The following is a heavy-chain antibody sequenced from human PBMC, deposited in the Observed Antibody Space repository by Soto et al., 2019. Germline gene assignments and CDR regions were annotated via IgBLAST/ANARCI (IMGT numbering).Heavy chain of an antibody. D-gene: IGHD2-2*01. CDR3: ARVLPENWFDP. J-gene: IGHJ5*02. V-gene: IGHV4-30-4*01. CDR2: IYYSGST. CDR1: GGSISSGDYY. Sequence: SETLSLTCTVSGGSISSGDYYWSWIRQPPGKGLEWIGYIYYSGSTYYNPSLKSRVTISVDTSKNQFSLKLSSVTAADTAVYYCARVLPENWFDPWGQGALVTVSS.